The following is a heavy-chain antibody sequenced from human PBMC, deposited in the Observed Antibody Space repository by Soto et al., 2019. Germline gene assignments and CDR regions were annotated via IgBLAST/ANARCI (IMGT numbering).Heavy chain of an antibody. Sequence: GGSLRLSCAASGFTFSSYAMSWVRQAPGKGLEWVSAISGSGGSTYYADSVKGRFTISRDNSKNTLYLQMNSPRAEDTAVYYCASSSSVFPLSHFDYWGQGTLVTVSS. CDR2: ISGSGGST. CDR3: ASSSSVFPLSHFDY. J-gene: IGHJ4*02. D-gene: IGHD3-10*01. V-gene: IGHV3-23*01. CDR1: GFTFSSYA.